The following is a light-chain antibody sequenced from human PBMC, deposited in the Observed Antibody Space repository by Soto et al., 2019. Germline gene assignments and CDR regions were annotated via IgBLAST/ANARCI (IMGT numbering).Light chain of an antibody. J-gene: IGLJ1*01. V-gene: IGLV1-40*01. CDR1: SSNIGAGYD. CDR2: GNT. Sequence: QSVLTQPPSVSGAPGQRVTISCTGSSSNIGAGYDVHWYLQLPGTSPKLLIYGNTNPPAGVPDRFSGSKSGSSASLDITGLQAEDEADYYCQPHDSSLHDSVFGPGTKLTVL. CDR3: QPHDSSLHDSV.